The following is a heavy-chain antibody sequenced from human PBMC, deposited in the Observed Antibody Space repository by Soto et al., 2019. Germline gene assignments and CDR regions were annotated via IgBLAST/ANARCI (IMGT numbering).Heavy chain of an antibody. CDR2: ISGSGGST. CDR3: AKGELSLYYYYGMDV. J-gene: IGHJ6*02. CDR1: GFTFSSYA. V-gene: IGHV3-23*01. Sequence: GGSLRLSCAASGFTFSSYAMSWVRQAPGKGLEWVSAISGSGGSTYYADSVKGRFTISRDNSKNTLYLQMNSLRAEDTAVYYCAKGELSLYYYYGMDVWGQGTLVTVSS. D-gene: IGHD1-7*01.